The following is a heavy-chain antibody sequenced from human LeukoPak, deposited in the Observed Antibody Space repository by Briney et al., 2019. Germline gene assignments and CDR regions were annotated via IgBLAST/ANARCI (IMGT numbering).Heavy chain of an antibody. CDR3: AKVKGWYGEGYFDY. D-gene: IGHD3-10*01. V-gene: IGHV3-53*01. J-gene: IGHJ4*02. Sequence: GGSLRLSCAASGFAVSSNYMSWVRQAPGKGLEWVLVIYRDAKTYYSDSVKGRFAISRDISKNTLFLQMTSLRAEDTALYYCAKVKGWYGEGYFDYWGQGTLVTVSS. CDR2: IYRDAKT. CDR1: GFAVSSNY.